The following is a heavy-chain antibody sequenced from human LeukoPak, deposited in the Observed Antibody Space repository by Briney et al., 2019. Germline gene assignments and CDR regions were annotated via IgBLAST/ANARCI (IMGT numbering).Heavy chain of an antibody. Sequence: GESLRISCKGCGYSFTSHWIGWVRLMPGKGLEWMGMLYPGDSDTRYSPSFQGQVTISADKSINTAYLQWSSLKASDTAMYYCGRFRGSGGELDPWGQGTLVTVSS. D-gene: IGHD3-10*01. CDR3: GRFRGSGGELDP. CDR2: LYPGDSDT. CDR1: GYSFTSHW. V-gene: IGHV5-51*03. J-gene: IGHJ5*02.